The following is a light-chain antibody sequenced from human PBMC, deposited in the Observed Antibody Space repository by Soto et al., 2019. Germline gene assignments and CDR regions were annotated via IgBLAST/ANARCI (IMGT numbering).Light chain of an antibody. CDR2: SNN. V-gene: IGLV1-44*01. J-gene: IGLJ2*01. CDR1: SSNIGSNT. CDR3: AAWDYSLNAVV. Sequence: QSVLTQPPSASGTPGQRVTISCSGSSSNIGSNTVNWYQQLPGTAPKLLIYSNNQRPSGVPDRFSGSKSGTSDSLAISGLQSEDEADYYCAAWDYSLNAVVFGGGTKVTVL.